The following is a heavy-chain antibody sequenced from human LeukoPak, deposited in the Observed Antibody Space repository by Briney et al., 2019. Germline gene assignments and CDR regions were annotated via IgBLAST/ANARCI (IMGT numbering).Heavy chain of an antibody. Sequence: GGSLRLSCAASGFKFSSYWVHWVRPAPGKGVVWVSRINPDGSNISYADSVRGRFTISRDNAKNTLFLQMNSLRVEDTAVYYCTRAIIASADAYWGQGALVTVSS. V-gene: IGHV3-74*01. D-gene: IGHD6-13*01. CDR3: TRAIIASADAY. CDR2: INPDGSNI. J-gene: IGHJ4*02. CDR1: GFKFSSYW.